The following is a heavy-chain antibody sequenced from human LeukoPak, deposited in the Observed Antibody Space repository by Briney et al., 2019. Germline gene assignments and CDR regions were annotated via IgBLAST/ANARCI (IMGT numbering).Heavy chain of an antibody. D-gene: IGHD5-12*01. J-gene: IGHJ4*02. CDR1: GFTFSDYY. V-gene: IGHV3-7*01. CDR2: LHPDGSER. CDR3: ARGGYSFDY. Sequence: PGGSLRLSCAASGFTFSDYYMSWIRQAPGKGLEWVARLHPDGSERNYVGSVEGRFTVFGDNAKSSLFLQMHSLRVEDTAVYYCARGGYSFDYLGQGTLVTVPS.